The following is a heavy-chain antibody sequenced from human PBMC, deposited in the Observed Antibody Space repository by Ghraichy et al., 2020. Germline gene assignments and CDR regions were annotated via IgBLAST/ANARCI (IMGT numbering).Heavy chain of an antibody. CDR1: GFNFGSYA. D-gene: IGHD2-2*01. Sequence: GESLNISCATYGFNFGSYAMSWVRQVPGKGLEWVSVIGEGGDSTYYADSVKGRFTISRDRSKNTLYLQMDSLRVEDTAVYYCARGSSLSCYASLDYWGQGTLVTVSS. J-gene: IGHJ4*02. V-gene: IGHV3-23*01. CDR3: ARGSSLSCYASLDY. CDR2: IGEGGDST.